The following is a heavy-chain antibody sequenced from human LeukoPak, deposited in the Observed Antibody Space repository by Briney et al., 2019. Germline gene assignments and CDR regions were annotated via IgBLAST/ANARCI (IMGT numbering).Heavy chain of an antibody. CDR2: IYDSGST. Sequence: PSETLSLTCTVSGGSISSYYWSWIRQPPGKGLEWIGNIYDSGSTKYNPSLKSRVTVSVDTSKNQFSLKLSSMTAADTAVYYCARSRDYYDSSLFDPWGQGTLVTVSS. CDR3: ARSRDYYDSSLFDP. CDR1: GGSISSYY. D-gene: IGHD3-22*01. J-gene: IGHJ5*02. V-gene: IGHV4-59*01.